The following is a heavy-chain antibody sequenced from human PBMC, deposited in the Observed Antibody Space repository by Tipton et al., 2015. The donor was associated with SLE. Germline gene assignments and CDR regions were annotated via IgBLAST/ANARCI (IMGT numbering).Heavy chain of an antibody. CDR3: ARVGHGFDSSGYNSQYYYYMDV. J-gene: IGHJ6*03. D-gene: IGHD3-22*01. CDR2: VYSSGST. Sequence: LRLSCAASGFTFNKAWLSWVRQAPGKGLEWVGYVYSSGSTHYNPSLSSRVTITLDTPKNQFSLRLTSATAADTAVYYCARVGHGFDSSGYNSQYYYYMDVWGKGTTVIVSS. CDR1: GFTFNKAW. V-gene: IGHV4-59*01.